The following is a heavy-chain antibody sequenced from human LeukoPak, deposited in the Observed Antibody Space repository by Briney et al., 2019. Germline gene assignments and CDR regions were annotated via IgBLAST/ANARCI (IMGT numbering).Heavy chain of an antibody. CDR1: GFTFSSYG. CDR3: ARVDYGYHTPYFVY. Sequence: PGRSLRLSCAASGFTFSSYGLHWVRQAPGKGLEWVAVISYDGSNKYYADPVKGRFTISRDNSKNTLYLQMNSLRAEDTAVYYCARVDYGYHTPYFVYWGRGTLVTVSS. CDR2: ISYDGSNK. J-gene: IGHJ4*02. V-gene: IGHV3-30*03. D-gene: IGHD4-17*01.